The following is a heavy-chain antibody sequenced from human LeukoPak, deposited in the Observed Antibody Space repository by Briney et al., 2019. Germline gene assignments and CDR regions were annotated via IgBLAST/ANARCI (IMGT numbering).Heavy chain of an antibody. D-gene: IGHD4-17*01. V-gene: IGHV3-74*01. CDR1: GFTFSSYW. CDR3: ASAPTKSDYPWFDP. CDR2: INSDGSST. Sequence: PGGSLRLSCAASGFTFSSYWMHWVRQAPGKGLMWVSRINSDGSSTSYADSVKGRFTISRDNAKNTLYLQMDSLRAEDTAVYYCASAPTKSDYPWFDPWGQGTLVTVSS. J-gene: IGHJ5*02.